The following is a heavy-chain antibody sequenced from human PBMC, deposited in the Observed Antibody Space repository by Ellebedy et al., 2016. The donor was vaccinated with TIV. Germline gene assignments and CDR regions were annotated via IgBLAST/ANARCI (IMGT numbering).Heavy chain of an antibody. V-gene: IGHV4-34*01. CDR3: ASSMIVVNDAFDI. D-gene: IGHD3-22*01. J-gene: IGHJ3*02. CDR1: GGSISSYY. Sequence: SETLSLTCTVSGGSISSYYWSWIRQPPGKGLEWIGEINHSGSTNYNPSLKSRVTISVDTSKNQFSLKLSSVTAADTAVYYCASSMIVVNDAFDIWGQGTMVTVSS. CDR2: INHSGST.